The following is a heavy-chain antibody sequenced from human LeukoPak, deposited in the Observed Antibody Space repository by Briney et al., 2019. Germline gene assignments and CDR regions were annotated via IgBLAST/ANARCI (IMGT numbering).Heavy chain of an antibody. Sequence: ASVKVSCKASGYSFTTYYMHWVRQAPGQGLEWMGIINPSGGSTRYAQKFQGRVTMTRDMSTSTVYMELSSLRSEDTAVYYCARTIGLEHNYYYYMDVWGKGTTVTVSS. CDR3: ARTIGLEHNYYYYMDV. J-gene: IGHJ6*03. V-gene: IGHV1-46*01. D-gene: IGHD1/OR15-1a*01. CDR1: GYSFTTYY. CDR2: INPSGGST.